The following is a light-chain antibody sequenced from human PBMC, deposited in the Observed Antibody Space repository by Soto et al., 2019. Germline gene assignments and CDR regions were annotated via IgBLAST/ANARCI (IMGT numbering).Light chain of an antibody. CDR3: QQSFSTPQT. CDR2: VAS. V-gene: IGKV1-39*01. Sequence: DIQMTQSPSSLSASVGDRVTITCRASQAIHSYLNWYQQKPGKAPKLLINVASTLQGGVPSRFSGSGSGTDFTLAISSLQPEDSATYYCQQSFSTPQTFGGGTRVEIK. CDR1: QAIHSY. J-gene: IGKJ4*01.